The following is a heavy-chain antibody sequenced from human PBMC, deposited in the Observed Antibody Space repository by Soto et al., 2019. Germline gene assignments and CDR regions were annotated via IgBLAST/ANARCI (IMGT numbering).Heavy chain of an antibody. Sequence: EVQLLESGGGLVQPGGSLRLSCAASGFTFSSYGITWVRQAPGKGLEWVSGVTGSTGTTHYADSVKGRFTISRDNSKNTVYLQMNSRRAEDTAVYYCAKWSGFGDLWGQGTLVTVSS. V-gene: IGHV3-23*01. J-gene: IGHJ4*02. D-gene: IGHD3-10*01. CDR1: GFTFSSYG. CDR2: VTGSTGTT. CDR3: AKWSGFGDL.